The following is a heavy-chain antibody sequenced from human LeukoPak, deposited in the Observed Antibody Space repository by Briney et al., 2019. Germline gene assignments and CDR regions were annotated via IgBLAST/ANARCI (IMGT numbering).Heavy chain of an antibody. CDR1: GFTFRSYA. CDR2: IIGSGSTT. J-gene: IGHJ4*02. CDR3: AKEITYSSSWYPFDY. V-gene: IGHV3-23*01. Sequence: GGSLRLSCAASGFTFRSYARSWVRQAPGKGREWVSAIIGSGSTTYYADSVKGRFPISRDNSKNTLYLQMNSLRAEDTAVYYCAKEITYSSSWYPFDYWGQGTLVTVSS. D-gene: IGHD6-13*01.